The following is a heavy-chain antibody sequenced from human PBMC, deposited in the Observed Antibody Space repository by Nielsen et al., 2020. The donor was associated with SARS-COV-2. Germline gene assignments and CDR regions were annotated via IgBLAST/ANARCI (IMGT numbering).Heavy chain of an antibody. V-gene: IGHV3-7*01. J-gene: IGHJ3*01. CDR3: ARDWSRAFDV. CDR1: GFTFSSLW. CDR2: IKPDGSEK. Sequence: GESLKISCAASGFTFSSLWMSWVRQVPGKGLEWVADIKPDGSEKVYVGSVKGRFTISRDNAKNSMSLQMNSLRVEDTAVYYCARDWSRAFDVWGQGTMVTVSS.